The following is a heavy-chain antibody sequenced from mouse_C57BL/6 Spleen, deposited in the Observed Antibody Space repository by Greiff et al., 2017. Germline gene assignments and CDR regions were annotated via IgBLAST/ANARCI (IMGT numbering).Heavy chain of an antibody. V-gene: IGHV1-18*01. CDR1: GYTFTDYN. CDR3: ARRDGSSYEAWFAD. J-gene: IGHJ3*01. D-gene: IGHD1-1*01. CDR2: INPNNGGT. Sequence: VQLQQSGPELVKPGASVKIPCKASGYTFTDYNMDWVKQSHGKSLEWIGDINPNNGGTIYNQKFKGKATLTVDKSSSTAYMELRSLTSEDTAVYDCARRDGSSYEAWFADWGQGTLVTVSA.